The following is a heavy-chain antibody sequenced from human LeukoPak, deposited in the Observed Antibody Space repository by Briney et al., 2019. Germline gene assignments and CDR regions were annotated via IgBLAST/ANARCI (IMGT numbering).Heavy chain of an antibody. CDR3: ARHTSIAAAGTVLNWFDP. CDR1: GFTFSSYS. CDR2: ISSSSSYI. Sequence: GGSLRLSCAASGFTFSSYSMNWVRQAPGKGLEWVSSISSSSSYIYYADSVKGRFTISRDNAKNSLYLQMNSLRAEDTAVYYCARHTSIAAAGTVLNWFDPWGQGTLVTVSS. D-gene: IGHD6-13*01. J-gene: IGHJ5*02. V-gene: IGHV3-21*01.